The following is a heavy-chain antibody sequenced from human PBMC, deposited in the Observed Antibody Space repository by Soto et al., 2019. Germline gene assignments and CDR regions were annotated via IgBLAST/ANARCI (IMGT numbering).Heavy chain of an antibody. V-gene: IGHV4-34*01. D-gene: IGHD3-10*01. Sequence: QVQLQQWGAGLLKPSETLSLTCAVYGGSFSGYYWSWIRQPPGKGLEWIGEINHSGSTNYNPSLKSRVTISVDTSKNQCSLKLSSVTAADTAVYYCARLDYGSGSSDYWGQGTLVTVSS. J-gene: IGHJ4*02. CDR3: ARLDYGSGSSDY. CDR2: INHSGST. CDR1: GGSFSGYY.